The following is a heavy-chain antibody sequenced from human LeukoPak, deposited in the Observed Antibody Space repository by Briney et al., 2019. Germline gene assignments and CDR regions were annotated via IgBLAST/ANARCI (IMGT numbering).Heavy chain of an antibody. CDR3: VKDKWLRVYSYGPFDY. D-gene: IGHD5-18*01. CDR1: GFTFSSYA. Sequence: PGGSLRLSCSASGFTFSSYAMHWVRRAPGKGLEYVSTISSNGAGTYYADSVKGRFTISRDNSQNTLFLQMSSLRAEDTAVYYCVKDKWLRVYSYGPFDYWGQGTLVTVSS. CDR2: ISSNGAGT. J-gene: IGHJ4*02. V-gene: IGHV3-64D*08.